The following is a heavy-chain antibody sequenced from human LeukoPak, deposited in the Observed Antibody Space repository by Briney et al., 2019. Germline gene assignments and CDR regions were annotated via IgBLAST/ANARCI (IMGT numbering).Heavy chain of an antibody. J-gene: IGHJ4*02. CDR3: VKDLHFNYLGPDY. CDR2: ISGDGGRT. D-gene: IGHD4-11*01. V-gene: IGHV3-43*02. Sequence: PGGSLRLSCAASGFTFDDYAMHWVRQAPGKGLEWVSLISGDGGRTYYADSVKGRFTISRDNSKNSLNLQMNSLRTEDTALYYCVKDLHFNYLGPDYWGQGTPVTVSS. CDR1: GFTFDDYA.